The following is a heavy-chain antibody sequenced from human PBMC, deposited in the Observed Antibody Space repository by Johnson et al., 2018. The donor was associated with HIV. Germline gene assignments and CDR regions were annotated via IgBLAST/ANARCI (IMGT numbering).Heavy chain of an antibody. CDR3: AKGQSSGYPKDAFDI. CDR1: GFSISSNY. V-gene: IGHV3-66*01. J-gene: IGHJ3*02. CDR2: LYRAGST. Sequence: MQLVESGGGLVQPGGSLRLSCAASGFSISSNYMSWIRQAPGKGLEWVSVLYRAGSTYYADSVKDRFTISRDISKNTIYLQMNSLRTEDTAMYYCAKGQSSGYPKDAFDIWGQGTMVTVSS. D-gene: IGHD3-22*01.